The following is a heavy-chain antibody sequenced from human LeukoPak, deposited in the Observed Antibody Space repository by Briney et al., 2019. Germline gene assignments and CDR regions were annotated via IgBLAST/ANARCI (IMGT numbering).Heavy chain of an antibody. Sequence: GGSLRLSCAASGFTFSSYAMTWVRQAPGKELEWVSAIGGRGGSTYYADSLEGRFTIARDNSKDMVYLQMNSLKVEDTAIYYCGEEGGAWGQGTKVTVSS. CDR3: GEEGGA. J-gene: IGHJ5*02. CDR2: IGGRGGST. D-gene: IGHD3-16*01. CDR1: GFTFSSYA. V-gene: IGHV3-23*01.